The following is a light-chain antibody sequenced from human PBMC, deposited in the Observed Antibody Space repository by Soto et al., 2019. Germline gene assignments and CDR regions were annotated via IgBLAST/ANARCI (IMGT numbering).Light chain of an antibody. Sequence: QSVLTQPPSVSAAPGQKVTISGSGSSPNIGNNYVSWYQQLPGTAPKLLIYENNKRPSGIPDRFSGSKSGTSATLGITGLQTGDEADYYCGTWDSSLSAGIFGGGTQLTVI. V-gene: IGLV1-51*02. CDR1: SPNIGNNY. J-gene: IGLJ7*01. CDR3: GTWDSSLSAGI. CDR2: ENN.